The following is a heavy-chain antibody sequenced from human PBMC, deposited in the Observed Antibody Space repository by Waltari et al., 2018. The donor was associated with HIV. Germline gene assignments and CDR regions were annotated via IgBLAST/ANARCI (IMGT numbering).Heavy chain of an antibody. CDR3: ARGGTIFGVAGLDC. J-gene: IGHJ4*02. CDR2: IFHTGSS. Sequence: QVQLQESGPGLVKPSATLSLICNVSGCSVSSYHWSWIRQTPGKGLEWIGNIFHTGSSNLNPSLQGRVTIFIDTSKNQFFLRLISVTAADTALYYCARGGTIFGVAGLDCWGPGTMVTVSS. V-gene: IGHV4-59*02. D-gene: IGHD3-3*01. CDR1: GCSVSSYH.